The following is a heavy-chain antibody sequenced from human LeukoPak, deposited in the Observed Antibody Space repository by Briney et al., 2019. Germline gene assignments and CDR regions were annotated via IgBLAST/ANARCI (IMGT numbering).Heavy chain of an antibody. J-gene: IGHJ6*03. V-gene: IGHV4-59*08. CDR1: GGSISSYY. CDR2: IYYSGST. Sequence: SETLSLTCTVSGGSISSYYWSWIRQPPGKGLEWIGYIYYSGSTNYNPSLKSRVTISVDTSKNQFSLKLSSVTAADTAVYYCARLENYYYYYYMDVWGKGTMVTVSS. CDR3: ARLENYYYYYYMDV.